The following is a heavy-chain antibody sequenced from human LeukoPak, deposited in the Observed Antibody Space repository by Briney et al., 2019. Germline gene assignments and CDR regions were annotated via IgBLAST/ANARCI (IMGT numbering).Heavy chain of an antibody. CDR2: ISSSSSTI. V-gene: IGHV3-48*01. CDR1: GFTFSTYS. J-gene: IGHJ6*03. D-gene: IGHD2-21*02. CDR3: ARGVTAIFGYMDV. Sequence: GGSLRLSCAASGFTFSTYSMIWVRQAPGKGLEWVSYISSSSSTIYYADSVKGRFTISRDNSKNTLYLQMNSLRAEDTAVYYCARGVTAIFGYMDVWGKGTTVTISS.